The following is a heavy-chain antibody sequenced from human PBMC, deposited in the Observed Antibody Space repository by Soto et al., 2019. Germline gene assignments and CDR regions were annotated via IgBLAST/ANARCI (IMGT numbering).Heavy chain of an antibody. CDR3: VRDLQAGAFDI. CDR2: ISSTSTYI. V-gene: IGHV3-21*01. CDR1: DFTFRNYS. J-gene: IGHJ3*02. Sequence: EVQLVESGGGLVKPGGSLRLSCVASDFTFRNYSLNWVRQAPGKGLGWVSSISSTSTYIYYADSLKGRFTISRDNAKNSLYLQMNSLRAEDTAIYYCVRDLQAGAFDIWGQGTLVTVSS.